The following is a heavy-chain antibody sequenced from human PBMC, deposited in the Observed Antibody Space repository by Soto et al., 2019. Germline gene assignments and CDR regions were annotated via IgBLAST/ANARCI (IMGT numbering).Heavy chain of an antibody. V-gene: IGHV3-30-3*01. D-gene: IGHD4-4*01. CDR3: AREQYNYYYYGMDV. J-gene: IGHJ6*02. CDR2: ISYDGSNK. CDR1: GFTFSSYA. Sequence: QVQLVESGGGMVQPGRSLRLSCAASGFTFSSYAMHWVRQAPGKGLEWVAFISYDGSNKYYADSVKGRFTISRDNSKNTLYLQMNSLRAEDTAVYYCAREQYNYYYYGMDVWGQGTTVTVSS.